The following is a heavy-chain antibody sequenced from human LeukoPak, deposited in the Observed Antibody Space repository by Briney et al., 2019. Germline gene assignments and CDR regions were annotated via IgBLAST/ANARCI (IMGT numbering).Heavy chain of an antibody. J-gene: IGHJ5*02. V-gene: IGHV4-59*01. CDR3: ARDAGGTWFDP. CDR1: GGSISTFS. Sequence: SETLSLTCTVSGGSISTFSWNWIRQPPGQGLEWIGYVNSNGGTYNNSSLQSRVTVSLDMSKNQFSLKLSSATAADTAVYYCARDAGGTWFDPWGQGILVTVSS. CDR2: VNSNGGT.